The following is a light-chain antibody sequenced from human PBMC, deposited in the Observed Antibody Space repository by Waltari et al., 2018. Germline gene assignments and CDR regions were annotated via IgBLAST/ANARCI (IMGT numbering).Light chain of an antibody. V-gene: IGKV3-20*01. Sequence: EIVLTQSPGTLSLSPGERVTLSCRASQSVSSSYLAWYQQKPGQAPRLLIYGASSRATGIPDRFSGSGSGTDFTLTISRLEPEYFAVYYCQQYGSSLWTFGQGTKVEIK. CDR2: GAS. CDR3: QQYGSSLWT. CDR1: QSVSSSY. J-gene: IGKJ1*01.